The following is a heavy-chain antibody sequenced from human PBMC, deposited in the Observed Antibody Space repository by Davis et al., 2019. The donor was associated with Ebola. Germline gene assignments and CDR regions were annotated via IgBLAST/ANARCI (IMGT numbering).Heavy chain of an antibody. D-gene: IGHD3-22*01. Sequence: ASVKVSCKASGYTFTGYYMHWVRQAPGQGLEWMGWISAYNGNTNYAQKLQGRVTMTTDTSTSTAYMELRSLRSDDTAVYYCARDSFEPIITTHYYYGMDVWGQGTTVTVSS. CDR3: ARDSFEPIITTHYYYGMDV. V-gene: IGHV1-18*04. CDR1: GYTFTGYY. CDR2: ISAYNGNT. J-gene: IGHJ6*02.